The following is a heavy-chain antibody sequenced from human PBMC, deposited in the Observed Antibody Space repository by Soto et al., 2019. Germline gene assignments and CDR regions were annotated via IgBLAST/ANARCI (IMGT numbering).Heavy chain of an antibody. CDR3: AKDLTMFRGGRLGAFDN. D-gene: IGHD3-10*01. V-gene: IGHV3-23*01. CDR1: GFTFSSYA. CDR2: ISCSGGST. Sequence: GGSLRLSCAASGFTFSSYAMSWVRQAPGKGLEWVSAISCSGGSTYYADSVKGRFTISRDNSKNTLYLQMNSLRAEDTAVYYCAKDLTMFRGGRLGAFDNWGQGTMVTVSS. J-gene: IGHJ3*02.